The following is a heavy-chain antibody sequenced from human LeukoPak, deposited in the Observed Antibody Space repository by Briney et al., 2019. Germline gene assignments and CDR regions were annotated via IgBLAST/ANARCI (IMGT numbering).Heavy chain of an antibody. CDR3: AKDRLGGALLDDGPYNWFDP. Sequence: PGESLRLSCVTSGFTFSAYAMNWVRQAPGKGREWVSSINGGSTYIYYTDSVKGRFTISRDHAKNSLYLQMNNLRAEDTAVYYCAKDRLGGALLDDGPYNWFDPWGQGTLVTVSS. CDR2: INGGSTYI. V-gene: IGHV3-21*01. D-gene: IGHD3-10*01. J-gene: IGHJ5*02. CDR1: GFTFSAYA.